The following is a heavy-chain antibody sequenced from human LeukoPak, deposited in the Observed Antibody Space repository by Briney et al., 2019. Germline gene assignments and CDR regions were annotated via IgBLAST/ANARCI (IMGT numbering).Heavy chain of an antibody. Sequence: SETLSLTCTVSGGSVSSDRFHWSWIRQPPGKGLEWIGYIYYSGSTNYNPSLKSRVTISVDTSKNQFSLKLSSVTAADTAVYYCARESYSSGWYTPFDYWGQGTLVTVSS. CDR1: GGSVSSDRFH. J-gene: IGHJ4*02. V-gene: IGHV4-61*01. CDR3: ARESYSSGWYTPFDY. D-gene: IGHD6-19*01. CDR2: IYYSGST.